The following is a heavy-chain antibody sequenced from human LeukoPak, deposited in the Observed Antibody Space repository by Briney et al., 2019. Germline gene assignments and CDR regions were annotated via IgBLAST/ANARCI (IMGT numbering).Heavy chain of an antibody. CDR1: GGSISSSSYY. Sequence: SETLSLTCTVSGGSISSSSYYWGWIRQPPGKGLEWIGEINHSGSTNYNPSLKSRVTISVDTSKNQFSLKLSSVTAADTAVYYCARPADEKNWFDPWGQGTLVTVSS. J-gene: IGHJ5*02. D-gene: IGHD6-19*01. CDR3: ARPADEKNWFDP. V-gene: IGHV4-39*07. CDR2: INHSGST.